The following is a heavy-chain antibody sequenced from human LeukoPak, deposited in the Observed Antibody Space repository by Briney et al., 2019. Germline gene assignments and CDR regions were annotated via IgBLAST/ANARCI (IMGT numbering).Heavy chain of an antibody. CDR1: GFTVSSNY. V-gene: IGHV3-53*01. CDR3: ARDTYYYDSSGYYDAYDAFDI. CDR2: IYSGGST. D-gene: IGHD3-22*01. Sequence: GGSLRLSCAASGFTVSSNYMSWVRQAPGKGLEWVSVIYSGGSTYYADSVKGRFTISRDNSKNTLYLQVNSLRAEDTAVYYCARDTYYYDSSGYYDAYDAFDIWGQGTMVTVSS. J-gene: IGHJ3*02.